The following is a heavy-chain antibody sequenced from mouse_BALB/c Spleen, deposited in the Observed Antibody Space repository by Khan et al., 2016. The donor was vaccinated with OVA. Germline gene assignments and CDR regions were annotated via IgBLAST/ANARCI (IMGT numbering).Heavy chain of an antibody. CDR3: TRGGYGGFAS. J-gene: IGHJ3*01. CDR2: INPSNGDT. Sequence: QVQLQQSGAELVKPGASVKLSCKASGYTFTSYYMYWVKQRPGQGLEWIGDINPSNGDTYFNEKFKNKATLTVDKSSRTTYMQLSSLTSEDSAFYYCTRGGYGGFASWGKETLVTVSA. D-gene: IGHD2-2*01. V-gene: IGHV1-53*01. CDR1: GYTFTSYY.